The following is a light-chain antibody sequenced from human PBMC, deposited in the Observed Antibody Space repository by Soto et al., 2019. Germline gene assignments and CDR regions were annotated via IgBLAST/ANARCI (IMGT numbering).Light chain of an antibody. CDR1: NSNIGAGFG. J-gene: IGLJ2*01. CDR3: QSFDINVLALI. Sequence: QSVLTQPPSVSGAPGQRVTISCTGSNSNIGAGFGVQWYQQFPRTAPRLLIYNNTNRPSGVPDRFSASKSGTSASLAITGLRAEDEADYYCQSFDINVLALIFGVGTKVTVL. CDR2: NNT. V-gene: IGLV1-40*01.